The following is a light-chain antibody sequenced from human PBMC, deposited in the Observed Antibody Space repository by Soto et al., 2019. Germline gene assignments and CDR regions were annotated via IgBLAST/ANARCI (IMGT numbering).Light chain of an antibody. J-gene: IGKJ1*01. Sequence: DIVLTQSPGTLSLSPGQRATLSCRASQSISSSFLAWYQQKPGQAPRLLIYGASSGATGIPGRFSGSGSGTDFTLTISRLEPEDFAVYYCQQCGSSPETFGQGTKVDIX. CDR3: QQCGSSPET. CDR1: QSISSSF. CDR2: GAS. V-gene: IGKV3-20*01.